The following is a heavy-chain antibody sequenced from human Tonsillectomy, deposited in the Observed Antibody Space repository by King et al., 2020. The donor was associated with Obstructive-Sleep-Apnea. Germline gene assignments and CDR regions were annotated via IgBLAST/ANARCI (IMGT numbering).Heavy chain of an antibody. CDR1: GFTFSSYA. J-gene: IGHJ4*02. V-gene: IGHV3-23*04. D-gene: IGHD3-22*01. CDR3: AKDPFPDSSGYRDPDY. Sequence: VQLVESGGGLVQPGGSLRLSCAASGFTFSSYAMSWVRQAPGRGLEWVSAISGSGGSTYYADSVKGRFTNPRDNSKNTLYLQMNSLRAEDTAVYYCAKDPFPDSSGYRDPDYWGQGTLVTVSS. CDR2: ISGSGGST.